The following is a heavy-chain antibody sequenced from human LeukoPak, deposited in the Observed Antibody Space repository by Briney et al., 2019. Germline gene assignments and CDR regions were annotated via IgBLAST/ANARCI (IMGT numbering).Heavy chain of an antibody. CDR1: GGSISSYY. CDR3: ARDRDYYDSSGYSYYYYGMDV. Sequence: PSETLSLTCTVSGGSISSYYWSWIRQPAGKGLEWIGRIYTSGSTNCNPSLKSRVTMSVDTSKNQFSLKLSSVTAADTAVYYCARDRDYYDSSGYSYYYYGMDVWGQGTTVTVSS. CDR2: IYTSGST. D-gene: IGHD3-22*01. J-gene: IGHJ6*02. V-gene: IGHV4-4*07.